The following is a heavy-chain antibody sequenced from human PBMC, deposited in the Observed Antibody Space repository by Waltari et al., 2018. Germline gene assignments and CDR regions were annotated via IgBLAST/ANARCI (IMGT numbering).Heavy chain of an antibody. D-gene: IGHD1-20*01. CDR2: IYSGGST. Sequence: GKGLEWVSVIYSGGSTYYADSVKGRFTISRDNSKNTLYLQMNSLRAEDTAVYYCARGGNWNDVSYGMDVWGQGTTVTVSS. V-gene: IGHV3-66*01. J-gene: IGHJ6*02. CDR3: ARGGNWNDVSYGMDV.